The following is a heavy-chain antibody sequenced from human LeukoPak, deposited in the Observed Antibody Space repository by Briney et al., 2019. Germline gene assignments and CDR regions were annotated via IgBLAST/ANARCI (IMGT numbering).Heavy chain of an antibody. V-gene: IGHV1-18*01. D-gene: IGHD5-18*01. Sequence: GASVKVSCKSSGYTFTNYGINWVRQAPGQGLEWMGWISAYNGNRNYAQKFQGRVTMTTDTSTSTAYMELKSLTSDDTAMYYCAREELYSYGSIDYWGQGTPVTVSS. J-gene: IGHJ4*02. CDR3: AREELYSYGSIDY. CDR2: ISAYNGNR. CDR1: GYTFTNYG.